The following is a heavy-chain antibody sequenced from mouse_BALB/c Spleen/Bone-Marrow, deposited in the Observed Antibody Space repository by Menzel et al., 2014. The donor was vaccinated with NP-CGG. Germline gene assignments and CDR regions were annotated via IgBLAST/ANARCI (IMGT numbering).Heavy chain of an antibody. CDR2: IRNKAYGYTT. Sequence: DVKLQESGGGLVQPGGSLRLSCAASGFTFTDYYMNWVRQPPGKALEWLAFIRNKAYGYTTEYSASVKGRFTISRDNSQNILYLQMNTLRAVNSATYYCERDMGGLLFDSWGQGTTLSVSS. CDR3: ERDMGGLLFDS. V-gene: IGHV7-3*02. D-gene: IGHD1-1*01. CDR1: GFTFTDYY. J-gene: IGHJ2*01.